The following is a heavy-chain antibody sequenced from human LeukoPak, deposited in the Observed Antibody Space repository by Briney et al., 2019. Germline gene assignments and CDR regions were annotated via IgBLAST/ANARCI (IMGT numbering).Heavy chain of an antibody. CDR3: ARHQDLRYSGSYRGFDY. V-gene: IGHV1-18*01. CDR2: ISAYNGNT. CDR1: GYTFTSYG. Sequence: ASVKVSCKASGYTFTSYGISWVRQAPGQRLEWMGWISAYNGNTNYAQKLQGRVTMTTDTSTSTAYMELRSLRSDDTAVYYCARHQDLRYSGSYRGFDYWGQGTLVTVSS. D-gene: IGHD1-26*01. J-gene: IGHJ4*02.